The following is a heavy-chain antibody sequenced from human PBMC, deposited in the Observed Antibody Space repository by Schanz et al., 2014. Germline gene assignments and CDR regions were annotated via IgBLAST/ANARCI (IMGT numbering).Heavy chain of an antibody. Sequence: EMQLLESGGGLIQPGGSLRLSCAASGFTFSTHAMSWVRQAPGKGLEWVSSISGDHRNTFYADSVKGRFTISRDNSKNTLYLRMNSLRAEDTAIYYCAKDAPYPFDLWGRGTLITVSS. CDR1: GFTFSTHA. CDR3: AKDAPYPFDL. J-gene: IGHJ2*01. V-gene: IGHV3-23*01. CDR2: ISGDHRNT.